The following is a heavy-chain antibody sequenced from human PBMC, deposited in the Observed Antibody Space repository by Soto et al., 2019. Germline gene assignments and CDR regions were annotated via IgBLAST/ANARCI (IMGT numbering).Heavy chain of an antibody. D-gene: IGHD1-1*01. CDR1: GFTFSTAW. V-gene: IGHV3-15*01. CDR2: IKTTSDGGTI. Sequence: PGGSLRLSCAASGFTFSTAWMTWVRQAPGRGLEWVARIKTTSDGGTIHYATPVKGRFTISRDDSKDTLFLQMNSLKTEDTAVYYCTRAQLAHRAFDIWGQGTMVTVSS. J-gene: IGHJ3*02. CDR3: TRAQLAHRAFDI.